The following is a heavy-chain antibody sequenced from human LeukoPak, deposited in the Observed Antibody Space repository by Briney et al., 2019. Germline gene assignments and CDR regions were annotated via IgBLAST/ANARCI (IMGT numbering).Heavy chain of an antibody. D-gene: IGHD3-22*01. Sequence: PGGSLRLSCAASGFTVSSNYMSWVRQAPGKGLEWVSVIYSGGSTYCADSVKGRFTISRDNSKNTLYLQMNSLRAEDTAVYYCARDWDSSGYYYDYWGQGTLVTVSS. CDR2: IYSGGST. J-gene: IGHJ4*02. CDR1: GFTVSSNY. CDR3: ARDWDSSGYYYDY. V-gene: IGHV3-66*02.